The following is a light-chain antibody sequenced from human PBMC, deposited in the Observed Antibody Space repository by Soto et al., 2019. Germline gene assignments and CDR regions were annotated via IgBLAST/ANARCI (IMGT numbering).Light chain of an antibody. CDR2: EVS. J-gene: IGLJ1*01. Sequence: SVLTQPPSASGSPGQSGTITCNGTSSDVGGYNYVSWYQQHPGKAPKLMIYEVSKRPSGVPDRFSGSKSGNTASLTVSGLQAEDEADYYCSSYAGSNNYVFGTGTKVTVL. V-gene: IGLV2-8*01. CDR1: SSDVGGYNY. CDR3: SSYAGSNNYV.